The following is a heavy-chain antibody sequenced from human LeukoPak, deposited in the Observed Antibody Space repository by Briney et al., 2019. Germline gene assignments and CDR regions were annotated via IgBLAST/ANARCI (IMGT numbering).Heavy chain of an antibody. Sequence: GGSLRLSCAASGFAFSSYGMHWDRQAPGKGLEWVAVIWYDGSNKYYADSVKGRFTISRDNSKNTLYLQMNSLRAEDTAVYYCARDAGDYYDSSGYLSDYWGQGTLVTVSS. CDR1: GFAFSSYG. D-gene: IGHD3-22*01. CDR2: IWYDGSNK. J-gene: IGHJ4*02. V-gene: IGHV3-33*01. CDR3: ARDAGDYYDSSGYLSDY.